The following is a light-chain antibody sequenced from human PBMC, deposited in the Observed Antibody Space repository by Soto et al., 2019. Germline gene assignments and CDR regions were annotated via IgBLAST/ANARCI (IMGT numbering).Light chain of an antibody. CDR2: DAS. CDR1: ESIGNL. V-gene: IGKV1-5*01. CDR3: QQYNSL. J-gene: IGKJ1*01. Sequence: DIQMTQSPSTLSASVGDRVTITCRASESIGNLLAWYQQKPGKAPKLLIYDASSLESGVPSRFSGSRSGTEFTLTISSLQPDDFATYSCQQYNSLFGQGTKVEIK.